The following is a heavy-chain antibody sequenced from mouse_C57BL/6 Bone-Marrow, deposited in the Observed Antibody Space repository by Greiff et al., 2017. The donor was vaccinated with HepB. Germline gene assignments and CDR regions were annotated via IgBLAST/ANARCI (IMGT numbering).Heavy chain of an antibody. V-gene: IGHV1-66*01. CDR3: ARDYRDAMDY. CDR1: GYSFTSYY. D-gene: IGHD2-14*01. J-gene: IGHJ4*01. Sequence: QVQLQQSGPELVKPGASVKISCKASGYSFTSYYIHWVKQRPGQGLEWIGWIYPGSGNTKYNEKFKGKATLTADTSSSTAYMQLSSLTSEDSAVYYCARDYRDAMDYWGQGTSVTVSS. CDR2: IYPGSGNT.